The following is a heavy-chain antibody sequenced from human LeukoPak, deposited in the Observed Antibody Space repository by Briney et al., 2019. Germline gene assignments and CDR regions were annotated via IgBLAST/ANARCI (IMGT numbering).Heavy chain of an antibody. CDR3: PRGYLQGWFDP. CDR2: IYTSGST. V-gene: IGHV4-4*07. CDR1: GGSISSYY. J-gene: IGHJ5*02. Sequence: KPSETLSLTCTVSGGSISSYYWSWIRQPAGKGLEWIGRIYTSGSTNYNPSLKSRVTMSVDTSKNQFSLKLSSVTAADPAGYYFPRGYLQGWFDPGGQGPRVTVSS. D-gene: IGHD3-10*01.